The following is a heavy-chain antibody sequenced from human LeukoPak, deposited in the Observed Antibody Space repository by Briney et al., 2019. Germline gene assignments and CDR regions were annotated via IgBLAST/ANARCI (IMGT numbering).Heavy chain of an antibody. CDR2: IGGSGVST. J-gene: IGHJ5*01. CDR3: AKDDNWLQFES. V-gene: IGHV3-23*01. D-gene: IGHD5-24*01. Sequence: PGGSLRLSCAAAGFTFSTYGMTWVRQAPGKGLEWVSAIGGSGVSTYYADSVKGRFTISRDNSRNTLYLQMNSLRAEDTAVYYCAKDDNWLQFESWGQGTLVTVSS. CDR1: GFTFSTYG.